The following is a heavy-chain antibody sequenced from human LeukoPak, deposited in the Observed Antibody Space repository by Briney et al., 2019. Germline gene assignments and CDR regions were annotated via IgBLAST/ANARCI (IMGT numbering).Heavy chain of an antibody. V-gene: IGHV1-69*13. Sequence: SVKVSCKASGGSFSRYAISWVRQAPGQGLEWMGGIIPIFGTANYAQKFQGRVTITADESTSTAYMELSSLRSEDTAVYYCARVHQTTAGTDYWGQGTLVTVSS. CDR2: IIPIFGTA. CDR3: ARVHQTTAGTDY. J-gene: IGHJ4*02. CDR1: GGSFSRYA. D-gene: IGHD6-13*01.